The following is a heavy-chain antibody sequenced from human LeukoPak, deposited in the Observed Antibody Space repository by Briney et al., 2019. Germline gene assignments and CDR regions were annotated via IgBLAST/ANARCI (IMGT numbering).Heavy chain of an antibody. CDR3: ARVCYGGKSDY. Sequence: GGSLRLSSAASGFTFSSYWMSWVRQAPGKGLEWVDNIKQDGSEKYYVDSVKGRFTISRDNAKNSLYLQMNSLRAEDTAMYYCARVCYGGKSDYWGQGTLVTVSS. J-gene: IGHJ4*02. CDR2: IKQDGSEK. V-gene: IGHV3-7*01. D-gene: IGHD4/OR15-4a*01. CDR1: GFTFSSYW.